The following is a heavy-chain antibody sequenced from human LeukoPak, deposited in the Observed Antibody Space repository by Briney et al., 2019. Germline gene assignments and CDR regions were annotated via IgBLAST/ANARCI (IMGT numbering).Heavy chain of an antibody. CDR3: ARPYCSGGSCYYSN. D-gene: IGHD2-15*01. CDR2: IYYSGST. V-gene: IGHV4-61*08. CDR1: GGSISSGDYY. J-gene: IGHJ4*02. Sequence: SETLSLTCTVSGGSISSGDYYWSWIRQPPGKGLEWIGYIYYSGSTNYNPSLKSRVTISVDTSKNQFSLKLSSVTAADTAVYYCARPYCSGGSCYYSNWGQGTLVTVSS.